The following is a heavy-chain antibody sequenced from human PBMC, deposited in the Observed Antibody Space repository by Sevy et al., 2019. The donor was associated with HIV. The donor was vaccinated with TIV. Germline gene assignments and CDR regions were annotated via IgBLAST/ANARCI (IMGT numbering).Heavy chain of an antibody. V-gene: IGHV3-33*01. CDR1: GFNFNNYV. CDR3: AREPSRQPYGDSAFDY. Sequence: GGSLRLSCAASGFNFNNYVMHWVRQAPGKGLEWVTLIWHDGSSQYYADSVKGRFTISRDNSKNTLYLQMNSLRAEDTAVYYCAREPSRQPYGDSAFDYWGQGTLVTVSS. J-gene: IGHJ4*02. D-gene: IGHD4-17*01. CDR2: IWHDGSSQ.